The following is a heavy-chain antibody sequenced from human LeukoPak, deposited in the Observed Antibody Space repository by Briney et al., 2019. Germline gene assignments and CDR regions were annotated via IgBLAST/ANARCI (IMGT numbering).Heavy chain of an antibody. CDR1: GFTFRSYG. Sequence: PGGSLRLSCAASGFTFRSYGMHWVRQAPGKGLERVAVISDDGNKKYYADSVKGRFTISRDSSKNTLYLQMNSLRVEDTAVYYCAKDNKRYSYDYWGQGTLVTVSS. CDR2: ISDDGNKK. J-gene: IGHJ4*02. D-gene: IGHD5-18*01. V-gene: IGHV3-30*18. CDR3: AKDNKRYSYDY.